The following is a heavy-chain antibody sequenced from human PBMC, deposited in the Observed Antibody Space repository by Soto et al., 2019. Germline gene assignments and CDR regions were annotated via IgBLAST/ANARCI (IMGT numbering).Heavy chain of an antibody. CDR1: VFTCSSYA. J-gene: IGHJ3*01. V-gene: IGHV3-23*01. D-gene: IGHD3-22*01. CDR3: AKDRGWGNYYDSSGYFGS. CDR2: ISGSGGST. Sequence: LRLSCAASVFTCSSYAMSWVRQAPGKGLEWVSAISGSGGSTYYADSVKGRFTISRDNSKNTLYLQMNSLRAEDTAVYYCAKDRGWGNYYDSSGYFGSWGQGTMVTVSS.